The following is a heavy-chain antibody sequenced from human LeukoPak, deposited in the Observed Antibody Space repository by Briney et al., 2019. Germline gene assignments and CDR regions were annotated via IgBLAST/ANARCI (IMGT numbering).Heavy chain of an antibody. J-gene: IGHJ5*02. D-gene: IGHD2-2*01. Sequence: SQTLSLTCDVSGGFISSGTHYWTWIRQPVGKGLEWLGRIFTSGSPTYNSSLESRLTISIDKSKNQFSLKLSSVTAADTAVYYCASDLGYCSSTSCRYFDPWGQGTLVTVSS. CDR2: IFTSGSP. CDR3: ASDLGYCSSTSCRYFDP. V-gene: IGHV4-61*02. CDR1: GGFISSGTHY.